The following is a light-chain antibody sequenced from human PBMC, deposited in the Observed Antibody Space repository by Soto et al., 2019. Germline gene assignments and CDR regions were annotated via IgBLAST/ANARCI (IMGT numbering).Light chain of an antibody. V-gene: IGKV3-20*01. Sequence: EIVLTQSPGTLSLSPGDIATLSCRASQSVSSSYLAWYQQKPGQAPRLTIYGASSRATGIPDRFSGTVSGTDFNLTISRLEPEDVAVYYCQEYGRLPLTFGGGTKVDIK. J-gene: IGKJ4*01. CDR3: QEYGRLPLT. CDR1: QSVSSSY. CDR2: GAS.